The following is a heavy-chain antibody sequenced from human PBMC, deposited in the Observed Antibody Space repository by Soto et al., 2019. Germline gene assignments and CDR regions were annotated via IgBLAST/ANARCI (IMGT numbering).Heavy chain of an antibody. J-gene: IGHJ5*01. D-gene: IGHD3-10*02. CDR3: ARSVFP. CDR1: GGSISTGGYY. V-gene: IGHV4-31*03. CDR2: FYYSGST. Sequence: QLQLQESGPGLVKPSQTLSLTCTVSGGSISTGGYYWNWIRQHPGKGLEWIGYFYYSGSTYYNPSLKSRGTMSVYTAKNQFSLKLCPVTAADTAMYYCARSVFPLGLGTLVTVSS.